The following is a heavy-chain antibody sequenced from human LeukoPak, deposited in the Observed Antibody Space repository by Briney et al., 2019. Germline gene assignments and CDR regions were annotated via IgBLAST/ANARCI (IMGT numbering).Heavy chain of an antibody. CDR1: RFTFISYG. V-gene: IGHV3-30*18. J-gene: IGHJ4*02. CDR3: AKGELGIWFDY. CDR2: ISYDGSNK. D-gene: IGHD2-15*01. Sequence: PGGSLRLSCAASRFTFISYGMHWVRQAPGKGLEWVALISYDGSNKYYADSVKGRLTISRDNSKNTLYLQMNRLRAEDTAVYYCAKGELGIWFDYWGQGKLVTVSS.